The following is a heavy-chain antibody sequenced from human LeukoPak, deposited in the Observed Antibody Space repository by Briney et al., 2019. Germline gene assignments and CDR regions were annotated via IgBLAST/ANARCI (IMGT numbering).Heavy chain of an antibody. CDR3: ARDYGSSGYYDY. J-gene: IGHJ4*02. D-gene: IGHD3-22*01. Sequence: PSETLSLTCAVYGVSFSGYYWSWIRQPPGKGLEWIGEINHSGSTNYNPSLKSRVTISVDTSKNQFSLKLSSVTAADTAVYYCARDYGSSGYYDYWGQGTLVTVSS. CDR2: INHSGST. CDR1: GVSFSGYY. V-gene: IGHV4-34*01.